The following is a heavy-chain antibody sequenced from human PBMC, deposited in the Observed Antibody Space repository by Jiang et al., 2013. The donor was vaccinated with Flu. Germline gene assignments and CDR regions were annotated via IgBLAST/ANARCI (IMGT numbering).Heavy chain of an antibody. J-gene: IGHJ2*01. CDR3: ATRDAYNYWYFDL. D-gene: IGHD5-24*01. CDR1: GGTLRNYA. Sequence: SGAEVKKPGSSVKVSCKASGGTLRNYAISWVRQAPGQGLEWMGGIIPIYGTANYAEKFQGRIKLTADESTSTAYMELTSLTSEDTAFYYCATRDAYNYWYFDLWGRGTLVTVSS. CDR2: IIPIYGTA. V-gene: IGHV1-69*01.